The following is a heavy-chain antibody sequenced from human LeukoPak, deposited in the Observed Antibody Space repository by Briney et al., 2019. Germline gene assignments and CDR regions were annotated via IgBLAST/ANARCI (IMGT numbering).Heavy chain of an antibody. D-gene: IGHD6-13*01. V-gene: IGHV3-30*04. CDR2: ISNDGSNK. Sequence: SLRLSCAASGFTFSNYALDWVRQAPGKGLGRGAVISNDGSNKYYADSVKGRFTISRDNSKNTLYLQMNSLRAEDTAVYYCASISYKGYNSSPSLNFWGQGTLVTVSS. CDR3: ASISYKGYNSSPSLNF. CDR1: GFTFSNYA. J-gene: IGHJ4*02.